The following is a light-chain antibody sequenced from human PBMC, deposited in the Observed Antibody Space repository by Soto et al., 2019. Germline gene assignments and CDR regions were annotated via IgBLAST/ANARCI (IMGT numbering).Light chain of an antibody. Sequence: QSVVTQEPSLTVSPGETVTLTCASSTGTVTSGHSPFWFQQNPGQAPKTLIYDTSNKHSWPPARFSGSLLGGKAALTLSGAQPEDEAEYYCLRSFNGAHVFGTGTKVTVL. CDR1: TGTVTSGHS. V-gene: IGLV7-46*01. CDR2: DTS. J-gene: IGLJ1*01. CDR3: LRSFNGAHV.